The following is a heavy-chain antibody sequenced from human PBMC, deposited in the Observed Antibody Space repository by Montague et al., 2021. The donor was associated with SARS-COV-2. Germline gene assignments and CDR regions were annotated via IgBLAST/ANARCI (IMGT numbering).Heavy chain of an antibody. J-gene: IGHJ4*02. V-gene: IGHV4-39*01. CDR2: PFYSGSS. D-gene: IGHD6-19*01. CDR1: GGSISSSNYY. Sequence: SETLSLTCTVAGGSISSSNYYWGWIRQPPGKGLEWIGSPFYSGSSFYNPSLKSRVTISVDTSKNQFSLRLSSVAAADTAVYYCVAEWLAIHHFDFWAREPWSPSPQ. CDR3: VAEWLAIHHFDF.